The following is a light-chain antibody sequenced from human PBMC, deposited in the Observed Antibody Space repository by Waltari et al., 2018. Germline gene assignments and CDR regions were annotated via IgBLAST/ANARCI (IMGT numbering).Light chain of an antibody. CDR1: ESIGADS. V-gene: IGKV3-20*01. CDR2: GAS. CDR3: QQYHSLPWT. Sequence: ENVLTHAPGTLSLSPGGRATLTCRSSESIGADSLAWYQKKPGLAPRPLIYGASTRATGVPDRFSVSGSGTDFTLTISRLEPEDFAVYYCQQYHSLPWTFGQGTKVDIK. J-gene: IGKJ1*01.